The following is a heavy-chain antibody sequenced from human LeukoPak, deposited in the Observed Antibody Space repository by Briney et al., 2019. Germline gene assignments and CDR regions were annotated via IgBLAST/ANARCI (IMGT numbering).Heavy chain of an antibody. CDR2: IYYSGST. D-gene: IGHD1-26*01. CDR1: GGSISSGDYY. J-gene: IGHJ4*02. V-gene: IGHV4-30-4*01. CDR3: ARVPLVGAGDY. Sequence: MSSETLSLTCTVSGGSISSGDYYWSWIRQPPGKGLEWIGYIYYSGSTYYNPSLKSRVTISVDTSKNQFSLKLSSVTAADTAVYYCARVPLVGAGDYWGQGTLVTVSS.